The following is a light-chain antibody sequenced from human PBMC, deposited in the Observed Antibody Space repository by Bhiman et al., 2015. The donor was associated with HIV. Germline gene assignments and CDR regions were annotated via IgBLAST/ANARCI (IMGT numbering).Light chain of an antibody. J-gene: IGLJ2*01. CDR1: SSNIGKNP. V-gene: IGLV1-36*01. CDR2: YDD. CDR3: QSYDTSQNGFVI. Sequence: QSVLTQPPSVSEVPRQRVTISCSGSSSNIGKNPVNWFQQVPGKAPKLLIYYDDLLSSGVSDRFSASKAGTSASLAITGLQPDDEADYYCQSYDTSQNGFVIFGGGTRLTVL.